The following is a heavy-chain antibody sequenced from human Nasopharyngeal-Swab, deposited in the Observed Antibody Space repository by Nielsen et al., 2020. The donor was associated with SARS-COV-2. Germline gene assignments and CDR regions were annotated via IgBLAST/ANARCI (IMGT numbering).Heavy chain of an antibody. CDR2: ISVYNADR. Sequence: ASVKVSCKASGYSFRSYGINWVRQAPGQGLEWMGWISVYNADRNYAEKFQGRVSMTTDTSTTTAYMELGSLRSDDTAMYYCARDVEEWLVVPSLSFDHWGQGTLVTVSS. D-gene: IGHD5-18*01. CDR3: ARDVEEWLVVPSLSFDH. J-gene: IGHJ4*02. V-gene: IGHV1-18*01. CDR1: GYSFRSYG.